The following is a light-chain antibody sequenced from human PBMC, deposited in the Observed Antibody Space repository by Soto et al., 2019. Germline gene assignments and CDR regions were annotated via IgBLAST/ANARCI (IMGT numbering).Light chain of an antibody. CDR2: WAS. J-gene: IGKJ3*01. CDR3: QQYYITPFT. V-gene: IGKV4-1*01. Sequence: DILMTQSPDSLAVSLCERATINCKSSQSLLYSSNSNNYLAWYQQKPGQPPKLLIYWASTRESGGPDRFSGSGSGTDFTLTITSLQAEDVAVYYCQQYYITPFTFGPGNNVHI. CDR1: QSLLYSSNSNNY.